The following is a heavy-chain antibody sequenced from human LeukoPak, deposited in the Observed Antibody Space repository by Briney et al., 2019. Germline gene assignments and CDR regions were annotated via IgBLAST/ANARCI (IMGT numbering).Heavy chain of an antibody. CDR3: ARDRPFTFGGVIVNLMGNWFDP. D-gene: IGHD3-16*02. CDR1: GGTFSSYA. J-gene: IGHJ5*02. V-gene: IGHV1-69*06. CDR2: IIPIFGTA. Sequence: SVKVSCKASGGTFSSYAISWVRQAPGQGLEWMGGIIPIFGTANYAQKFQGRVTITADKSTSTAYMELSSLRSEDTAVYYCARDRPFTFGGVIVNLMGNWFDPWGQGTLVTVSS.